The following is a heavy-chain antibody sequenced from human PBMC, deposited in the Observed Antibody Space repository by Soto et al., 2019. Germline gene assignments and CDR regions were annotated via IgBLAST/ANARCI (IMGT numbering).Heavy chain of an antibody. CDR2: TYYRAKWYN. CDR1: GDSVSSNSVA. J-gene: IGHJ5*02. D-gene: IGHD6-6*01. CDR3: ARDLCSSSSFGHLGWFDP. Sequence: SQTLSLTCAISGDSVSSNSVAWNWIRQSPSRGLEWLGRTYYRAKWYNDYAVSVKSRITINPDTSKNQFSLQLNSVTPEDTAVYYCARDLCSSSSFGHLGWFDPWGQGTLVTVSS. V-gene: IGHV6-1*01.